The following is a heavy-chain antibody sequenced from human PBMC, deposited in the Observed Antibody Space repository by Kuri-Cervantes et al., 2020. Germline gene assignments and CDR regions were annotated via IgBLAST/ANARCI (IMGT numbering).Heavy chain of an antibody. CDR2: ISSSGSTI. CDR3: AKDRSSGFGEPDY. CDR1: GFTFSSYS. J-gene: IGHJ4*02. V-gene: IGHV3-48*04. D-gene: IGHD3-10*01. Sequence: GGSLRLSCTASGFTFSSYSMNWIRQAPGKGPEWVSYISSSGSTIYYADSVKGRFTISRDNAKNSLYLQMNSLRAEDTAVYYCAKDRSSGFGEPDYWGQGTLVTVSS.